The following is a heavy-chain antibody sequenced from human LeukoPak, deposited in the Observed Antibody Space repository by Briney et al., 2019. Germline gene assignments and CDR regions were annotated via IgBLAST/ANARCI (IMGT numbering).Heavy chain of an antibody. CDR2: ISAYNGNT. CDR1: GYTFTSYG. Sequence: GASVKVSCKASGYTFTSYGISWGRQAPGQGLEWMGWISAYNGNTNYAQKLQGRVTMTTDTSTSTAYMELRSLRSDDTAVYYCARAPPSGYNYYYHYYMDVWGKGNTVTVSS. V-gene: IGHV1-18*01. J-gene: IGHJ6*03. D-gene: IGHD3-3*01. CDR3: ARAPPSGYNYYYHYYMDV.